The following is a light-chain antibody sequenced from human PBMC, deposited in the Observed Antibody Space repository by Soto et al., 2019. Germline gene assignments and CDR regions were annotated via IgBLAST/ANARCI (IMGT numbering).Light chain of an antibody. CDR2: GAS. CDR3: EQYNNWPPWT. CDR1: QSVSSN. Sequence: EIVMTQSPATLSVSPGERATLSCRASQSVSSNLAWYQQKPGQAPRLLIYGASTRATGIPARFSGSGSGTEVTLTVSSLQSADFAVYYWEQYNNWPPWTFGQGTKVEIK. J-gene: IGKJ1*01. V-gene: IGKV3-15*01.